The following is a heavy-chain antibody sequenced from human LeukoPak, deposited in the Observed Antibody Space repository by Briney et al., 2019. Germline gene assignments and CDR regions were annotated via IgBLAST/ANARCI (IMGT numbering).Heavy chain of an antibody. CDR2: ITGRGDGT. J-gene: IGHJ5*02. CDR1: GFIFSNYT. Sequence: GGSLRLSCAASGFIFSNYTLMWVRQAPGKGLEWVSSITGRGDGTFYADSVKGRFSLSRDNSKNMLYLQMYSLGAEDTAIYYCAKGAAAGLVDWFDPWGQGTLVAVSS. V-gene: IGHV3-23*01. D-gene: IGHD6-13*01. CDR3: AKGAAAGLVDWFDP.